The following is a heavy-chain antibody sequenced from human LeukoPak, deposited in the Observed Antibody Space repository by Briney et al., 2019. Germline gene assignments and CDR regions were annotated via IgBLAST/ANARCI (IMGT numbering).Heavy chain of an antibody. J-gene: IGHJ4*02. D-gene: IGHD4-23*01. V-gene: IGHV3-7*01. CDR1: AFTFSSYW. CDR3: ARDRGYSSFDY. Sequence: PGGSLRLSCEASAFTFSSYWMSWVRQAPGKGLEWLANIKEDGSEINYVDSVKGRFTISRDNAKNSLFLQMNSLRVEDTAVYYCARDRGYSSFDYWGQGTPVTVSS. CDR2: IKEDGSEI.